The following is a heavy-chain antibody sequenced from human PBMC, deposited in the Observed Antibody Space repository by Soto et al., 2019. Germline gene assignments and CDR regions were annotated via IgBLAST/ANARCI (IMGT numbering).Heavy chain of an antibody. V-gene: IGHV3-48*04. Sequence: GGSLRLSCAASGFTFSSYSLNWVRQAPGKGLEWVSYITSSGTTVYYADSVKGRFTISRDNAKNSLYLQMNSLRAEDTALYYCARDLSRYVPIDYWGQGTLVTVSS. CDR3: ARDLSRYVPIDY. J-gene: IGHJ4*02. CDR2: ITSSGTTV. D-gene: IGHD5-12*01. CDR1: GFTFSSYS.